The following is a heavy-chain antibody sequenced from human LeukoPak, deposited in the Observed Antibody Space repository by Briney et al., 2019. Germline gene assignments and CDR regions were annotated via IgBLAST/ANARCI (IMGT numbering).Heavy chain of an antibody. CDR2: IYTTGST. Sequence: SETLSLTCTVSGGSISDYYWSWIRQPAGKGLEWIGRIYTTGSTDYNPSLKSRVTISVDTSKNQFSLKLSSVTAADTAVYYCASYKDSSGEYYFDYWGQGTLVTVSS. V-gene: IGHV4-4*07. J-gene: IGHJ4*02. CDR3: ASYKDSSGEYYFDY. D-gene: IGHD3-22*01. CDR1: GGSISDYY.